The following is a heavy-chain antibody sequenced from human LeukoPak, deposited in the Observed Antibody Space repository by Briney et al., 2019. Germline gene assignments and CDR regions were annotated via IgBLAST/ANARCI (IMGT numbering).Heavy chain of an antibody. CDR2: IDHSGSA. D-gene: IGHD2-15*01. Sequence: SETLSLTCTVSSGSISNNYWSWIRQPPGKGLELIGYIDHSGSANYKSSLKSRVTISVDTSKNQFSLKLSSVTVADTAVYYCARFRTLNLFDPRGQGTLVTVSS. CDR1: SGSISNNY. J-gene: IGHJ5*02. CDR3: ARFRTLNLFDP. V-gene: IGHV4-59*01.